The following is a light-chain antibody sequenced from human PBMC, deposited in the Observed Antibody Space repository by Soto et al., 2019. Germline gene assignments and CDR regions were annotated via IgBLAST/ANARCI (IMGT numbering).Light chain of an antibody. Sequence: QSALTQPASVSGSPGQSITISCTGSSSDVGSYNLVCWYQQYPGKAPKLMIYEVSKRPSGVPDRFSGSKSGNTASLTVSGLQAEDEADYYCSSYAGSNNVFGTGTKLTVL. V-gene: IGLV2-14*02. J-gene: IGLJ1*01. CDR3: SSYAGSNNV. CDR1: SSDVGSYNL. CDR2: EVS.